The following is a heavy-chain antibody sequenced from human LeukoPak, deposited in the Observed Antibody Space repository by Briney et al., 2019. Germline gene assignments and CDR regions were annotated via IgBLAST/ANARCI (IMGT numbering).Heavy chain of an antibody. V-gene: IGHV3-30*18. J-gene: IGHJ5*02. CDR2: ISYDGSNK. Sequence: GGSLRLSCAASGFTFSSYGMNWVRQAPGKGLEWVAVISYDGSNKYYADSVKGRFTISRDNSKNTLYLQMNSLRAEDTAVYYCAKGGWCLDPWGQGTLVTVSS. CDR3: AKGGWCLDP. D-gene: IGHD2-8*01. CDR1: GFTFSSYG.